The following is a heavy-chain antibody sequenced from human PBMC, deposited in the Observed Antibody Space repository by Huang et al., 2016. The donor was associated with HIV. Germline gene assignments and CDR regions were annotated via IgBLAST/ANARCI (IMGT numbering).Heavy chain of an antibody. V-gene: IGHV4-39*01. J-gene: IGHJ4*02. CDR1: GGSIRSDNYY. CDR2: IYYSGST. Sequence: QLQLQESGPGLVKPSETLSLTCTVSGGSIRSDNYYWGWIRQPPGKGLEWIGSIYYSGSTDYNPSLKSRVTITVDTSKKQFSRKRRSVTAADTAVYYCARLPGSITMIRGVITDPYWGQGTLVTVSS. D-gene: IGHD3-10*01. CDR3: ARLPGSITMIRGVITDPY.